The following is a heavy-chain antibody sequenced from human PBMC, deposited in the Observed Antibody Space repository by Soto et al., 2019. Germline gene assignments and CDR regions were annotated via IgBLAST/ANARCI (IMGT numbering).Heavy chain of an antibody. CDR2: IYYSGST. Sequence: SETLSLTCTVSGGSISSYYWSWIRQPPGKGLEWIGYIYYSGSTNYNPSLKSRVTISVDTSKNQFSLKLSSVTAADTAVYYCAREAYGDYGAYWGQGTLVTVS. CDR3: AREAYGDYGAY. V-gene: IGHV4-59*01. CDR1: GGSISSYY. D-gene: IGHD4-17*01. J-gene: IGHJ4*02.